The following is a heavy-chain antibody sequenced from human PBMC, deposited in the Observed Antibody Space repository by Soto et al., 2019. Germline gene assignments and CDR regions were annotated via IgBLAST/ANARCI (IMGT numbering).Heavy chain of an antibody. CDR3: ARDLDGTTSYNWFDP. D-gene: IGHD1-7*01. V-gene: IGHV1-46*01. CDR2: INPSGGST. Sequence: ASVKVSCKASGYTFTSYYMHWVRQAPGQGLEWMGIINPSGGSTSYAQKFQGRVTMTSDTSTSTVYMELSSLRSEDTAVYYCARDLDGTTSYNWFDPWGQGTLVTVSS. J-gene: IGHJ5*02. CDR1: GYTFTSYY.